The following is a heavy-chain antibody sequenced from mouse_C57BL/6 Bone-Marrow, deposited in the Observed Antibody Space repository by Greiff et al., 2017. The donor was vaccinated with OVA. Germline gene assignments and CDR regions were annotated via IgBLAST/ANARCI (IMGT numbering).Heavy chain of an antibody. J-gene: IGHJ4*01. D-gene: IGHD2-3*01. V-gene: IGHV5-15*01. CDR1: GFPFSDYG. CDR2: ISNLAYSI. CDR3: ASAGMGMDY. Sequence: EVKVVESGGGLVQPGGSLKLSCAASGFPFSDYGMAWVRQAPRKGPEGVAFISNLAYSIYYADTVTGRFTISRENAKNTLYLEMSSLRSEDTAMYYCASAGMGMDYWGQGTSVTVSS.